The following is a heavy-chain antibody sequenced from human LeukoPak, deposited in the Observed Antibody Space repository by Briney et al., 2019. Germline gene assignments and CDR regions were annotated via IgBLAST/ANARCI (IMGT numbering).Heavy chain of an antibody. J-gene: IGHJ5*02. CDR1: GGSISSYY. Sequence: SETLSLTCTVSGGSISSYYWSWIRQPPGKGLEWIGYIYTSGSTYYNPSLKSRVTISVDTSKNQFSLKLSSVTAADTAVYYCARGVYDILTGYYNWFDPWGQGTLVTVSS. CDR2: IYTSGST. D-gene: IGHD3-9*01. V-gene: IGHV4-4*09. CDR3: ARGVYDILTGYYNWFDP.